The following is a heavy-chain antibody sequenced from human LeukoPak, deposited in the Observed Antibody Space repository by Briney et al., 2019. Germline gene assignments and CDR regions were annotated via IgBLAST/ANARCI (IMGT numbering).Heavy chain of an antibody. Sequence: SETLSLTCTVSGGSISSGDYYWNWIRQPQGKGLEWIGYIYYSGSTYYNPSLKSRVTISVDTSKNQFSLKLSSVTAADTAVYYCARALGLWWFDPWGQGTLVTVSS. J-gene: IGHJ5*02. CDR3: ARALGLWWFDP. CDR2: IYYSGST. D-gene: IGHD3-16*01. CDR1: GGSISSGDYY. V-gene: IGHV4-30-4*08.